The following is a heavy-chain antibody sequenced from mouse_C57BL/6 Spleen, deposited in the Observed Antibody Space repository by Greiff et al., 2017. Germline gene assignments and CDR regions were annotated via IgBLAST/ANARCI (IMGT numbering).Heavy chain of an antibody. Sequence: EVKLQESGGGLVKPGGSLKLSCAASGFTFSSYAMSWVRQTPEKRLEWVATISDGGSYTYYPDNVKGRFTISRDNAKNNLYLQMSHLKSEDTAMYYCARNSLTTVVADWYFDVWGTGTTVTVSS. CDR3: ARNSLTTVVADWYFDV. D-gene: IGHD1-1*01. CDR1: GFTFSSYA. J-gene: IGHJ1*03. CDR2: ISDGGSYT. V-gene: IGHV5-4*03.